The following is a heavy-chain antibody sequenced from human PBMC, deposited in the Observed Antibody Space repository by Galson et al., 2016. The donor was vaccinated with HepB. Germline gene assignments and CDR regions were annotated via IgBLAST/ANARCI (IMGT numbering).Heavy chain of an antibody. J-gene: IGHJ5*02. D-gene: IGHD3/OR15-3a*01. Sequence: SETLSLTCVVSGGSISSSNWWNWVRQPPGKGLEWIGEIYHSGTTNYNPSLKSRVTISVDKSKNQFSLNLSSVTAADTAVYYCARDDVETLGFRGLANWFDPWGQGTLVTVSS. CDR1: GGSISSSNW. V-gene: IGHV4-4*02. CDR3: ARDDVETLGFRGLANWFDP. CDR2: IYHSGTT.